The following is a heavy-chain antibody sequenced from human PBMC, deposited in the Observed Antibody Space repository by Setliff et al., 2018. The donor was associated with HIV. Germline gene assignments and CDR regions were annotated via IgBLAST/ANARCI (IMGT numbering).Heavy chain of an antibody. CDR2: ISWDGGST. CDR3: AKDYGDYEAEYFQH. CDR1: GFTFDDYA. V-gene: IGHV3-43D*03. D-gene: IGHD4-17*01. Sequence: GGSLRLSCAASGFTFDDYAMHWVRQAPGKGLEWVSLISWDGGSTYSADSVQGRFTISRDNSQNTLYLQMNSLRPEDTAVYYCAKDYGDYEAEYFQHWGQGTLVTVSS. J-gene: IGHJ1*01.